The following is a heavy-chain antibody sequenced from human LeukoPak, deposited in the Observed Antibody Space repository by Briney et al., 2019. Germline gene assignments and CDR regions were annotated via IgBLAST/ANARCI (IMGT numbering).Heavy chain of an antibody. J-gene: IGHJ4*02. Sequence: GGSLRLSCAASGFTVSSNYMNCVRQAPGKGLEWVSVIYSGGSTYYADSVKGRFTISRDNSKNTLYLQMNSLRAEDTAVYYCARGPLYGDSGYWGQGTLVTVSS. D-gene: IGHD3-3*01. CDR1: GFTVSSNY. CDR3: ARGPLYGDSGY. CDR2: IYSGGST. V-gene: IGHV3-53*01.